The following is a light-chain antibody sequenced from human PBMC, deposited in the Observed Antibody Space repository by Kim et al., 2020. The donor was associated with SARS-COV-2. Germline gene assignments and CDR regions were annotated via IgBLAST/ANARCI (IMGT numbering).Light chain of an antibody. V-gene: IGLV2-11*01. CDR1: SSDVGGYNY. CDR2: DVS. CDR3: WSYAGSSVV. Sequence: QSALTQPRSVSGSPGQSVTISCTGTSSDVGGYNYVSWYQQHPGKAPKLMIYDVSKRPSGVPDRFSGSKSGNTASLTVSGLQAEDEDDYYCWSYAGSSVVFGRGTQLTVL. J-gene: IGLJ2*01.